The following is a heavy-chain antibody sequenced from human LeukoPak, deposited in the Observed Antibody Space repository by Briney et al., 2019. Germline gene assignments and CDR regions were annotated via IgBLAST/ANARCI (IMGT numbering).Heavy chain of an antibody. J-gene: IGHJ5*02. D-gene: IGHD2-2*01. CDR1: GYTFTSYG. CDR3: ARAVYCSSTSCYFVPFDP. CDR2: ISAYNGNT. Sequence: GASVKVSCKASGYTFTSYGISWVRQAPGQGLEWMGLISAYNGNTNYAQKLQGRVTMTTDTSTSTAYMELRSLRSDDTAVYYCARAVYCSSTSCYFVPFDPWGQGTLVTVSS. V-gene: IGHV1-18*01.